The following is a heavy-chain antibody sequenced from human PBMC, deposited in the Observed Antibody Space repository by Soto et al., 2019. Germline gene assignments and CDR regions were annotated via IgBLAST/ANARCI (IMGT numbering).Heavy chain of an antibody. V-gene: IGHV3-23*01. CDR3: AKGGRYSGYELYFDY. CDR1: GFTFSSYA. J-gene: IGHJ4*02. Sequence: GGSLRLSCAASGFTFSSYAMSWVRQAPGKGLEWVSAISGSGGSTYYADPVKGRFTISRDNSKNTLYLQMNSLRAEDTAVYYCAKGGRYSGYELYFDYWGQGTLVTVSS. D-gene: IGHD5-12*01. CDR2: ISGSGGST.